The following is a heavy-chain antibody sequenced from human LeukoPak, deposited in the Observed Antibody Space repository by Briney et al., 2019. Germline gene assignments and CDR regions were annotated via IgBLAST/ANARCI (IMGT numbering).Heavy chain of an antibody. CDR1: GYTFTSYG. CDR3: ARGRSPYCSGGSCYAFNGRYFDY. V-gene: IGHV1-18*01. CDR2: ISAYNGNT. D-gene: IGHD2-15*01. Sequence: ASVNVSCKASGYTFTSYGISWVRQAPGQGLEWMGWISAYNGNTNYAQKLQGRVTMTTDTSTSTAYMELRSLRSKDTAVYYCARGRSPYCSGGSCYAFNGRYFDYWGQGTLVTVSS. J-gene: IGHJ4*02.